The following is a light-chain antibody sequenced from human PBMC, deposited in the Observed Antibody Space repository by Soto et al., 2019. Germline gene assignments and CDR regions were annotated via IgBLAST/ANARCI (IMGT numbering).Light chain of an antibody. V-gene: IGLV4-60*02. J-gene: IGLJ2*01. CDR1: SGHSGYI. CDR3: ETWDSNSVV. Sequence: QSVLTQSSSASASLGSSVKLTCTLSSGHSGYIIAWHQQQPGKAPRYLMKLEGSGSYNKGSGVPDRFSGSSSGPDRYLTISNLQFEDEADSYCETWDSNSVVFGGGTKVTVL. CDR2: LEGSGSY.